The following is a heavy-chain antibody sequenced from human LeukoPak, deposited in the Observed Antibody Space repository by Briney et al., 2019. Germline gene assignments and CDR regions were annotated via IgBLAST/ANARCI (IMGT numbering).Heavy chain of an antibody. V-gene: IGHV3-74*01. CDR1: GFTFSSYW. CDR3: AKDLGRFGRPRFDP. D-gene: IGHD3-10*01. J-gene: IGHJ5*02. Sequence: GALRLSCAASGFTFSSYWMHWVRQAPGKGLMWVSRINSDGSSTSYADSVKGRFTISRDNSKNTLYLQMNSLRAEDTAVYYCAKDLGRFGRPRFDPWGQGTLVTVSS. CDR2: INSDGSST.